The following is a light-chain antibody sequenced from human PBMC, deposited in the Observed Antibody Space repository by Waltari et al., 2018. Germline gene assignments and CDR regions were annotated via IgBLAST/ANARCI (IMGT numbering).Light chain of an antibody. Sequence: CRTSQSVSSNLAWYQQKPGQAPRLLIYGASTRATGIPARFSGSGSGTEFTLTISSLQSEDFAVYYCQQYNNWPPWTFGQGTKVEIK. V-gene: IGKV3-15*01. CDR3: QQYNNWPPWT. CDR1: QSVSSN. J-gene: IGKJ1*01. CDR2: GAS.